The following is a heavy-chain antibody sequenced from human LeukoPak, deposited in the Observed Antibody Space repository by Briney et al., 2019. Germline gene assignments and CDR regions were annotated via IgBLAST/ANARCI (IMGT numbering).Heavy chain of an antibody. CDR3: ARGGNYWPQWWFDP. Sequence: PSETLSLTCTVSGGSISSYYWSWIRQSPGKGLEWIGYIYYSGSTNYNPSLKSRVTMSLDASKNQFSLELNSVTPADTAVYYCARGGNYWPQWWFDPWGRGTLVSVSS. J-gene: IGHJ5*02. CDR1: GGSISSYY. CDR2: IYYSGST. D-gene: IGHD1-26*01. V-gene: IGHV4-59*01.